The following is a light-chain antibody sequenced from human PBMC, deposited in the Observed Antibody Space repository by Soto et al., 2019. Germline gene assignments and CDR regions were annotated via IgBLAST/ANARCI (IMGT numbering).Light chain of an antibody. CDR2: AAS. V-gene: IGKV1-17*01. CDR3: LQHNIYPLT. Sequence: DIQMTQSPSSLSASLGDRVTITCRASQDITNDLGWYQQKPGKAPKRLIYAASSLQSGVPSRFSGSGSGTEFTLTISSLQPEDFATYYCLQHNIYPLTFGGGTKVDIK. J-gene: IGKJ4*01. CDR1: QDITND.